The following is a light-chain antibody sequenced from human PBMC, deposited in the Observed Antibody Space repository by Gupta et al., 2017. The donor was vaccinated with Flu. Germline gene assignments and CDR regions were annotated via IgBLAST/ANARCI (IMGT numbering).Light chain of an antibody. CDR1: QSLTTN. V-gene: IGKV3-15*01. J-gene: IGKJ5*01. Sequence: EIVMTHSPDTLSVSPGERATLSCRASQSLTTNLAWYQQKPGQAPRLLFYAASIRATGIPAMFSASWSGTEFTLTISSLQSEDFAVYYCQQYNNWPPITFGQGTRLEIK. CDR3: QQYNNWPPIT. CDR2: AAS.